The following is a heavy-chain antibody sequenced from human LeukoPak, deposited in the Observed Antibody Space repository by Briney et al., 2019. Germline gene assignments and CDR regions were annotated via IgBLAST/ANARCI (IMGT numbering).Heavy chain of an antibody. CDR3: ARGGLWFGSLGLYFDY. V-gene: IGHV1-3*01. D-gene: IGHD3-10*01. J-gene: IGHJ4*02. Sequence: ASVKVSCKASGYTFTSYAMHWVRQAPGQRLEWMGWINAGNGNTKYSQKFQGRVTITRDTSASTAYMELSSLRSEDTAVYYCARGGLWFGSLGLYFDYWGQGTLVPVSS. CDR2: INAGNGNT. CDR1: GYTFTSYA.